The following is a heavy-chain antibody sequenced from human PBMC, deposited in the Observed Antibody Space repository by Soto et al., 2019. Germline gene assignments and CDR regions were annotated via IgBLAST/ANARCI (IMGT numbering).Heavy chain of an antibody. CDR2: IYHSGST. Sequence: SETLSLTCAVYGGSFSGYYWSRIRQPPGKGLEWIGEIYHSGSTNYNPSLKSRVTISVDKSKNQFSLKLSSVTAADTAVYYCARAASPYFDLLSAFHPWGQGTLVTVSS. CDR3: ARAASPYFDLLSAFHP. D-gene: IGHD3-9*01. CDR1: GGSFSGYY. V-gene: IGHV4-34*01. J-gene: IGHJ5*02.